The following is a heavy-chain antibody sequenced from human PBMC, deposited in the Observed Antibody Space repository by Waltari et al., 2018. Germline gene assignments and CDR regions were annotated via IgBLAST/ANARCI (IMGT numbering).Heavy chain of an antibody. Sequence: QLQLQESGPGLVKPSETRSLTCTVFGGSISSSSHYWGWIRQPPGKGLEWIGSIYYSGSTYYNPSLKSRVTISVDTSKNQFSLKLSSVTAADTAVYYCARVPFLAMGNWFDPWGQGTLVTVSS. V-gene: IGHV4-39*07. D-gene: IGHD2-2*01. CDR2: IYYSGST. J-gene: IGHJ5*02. CDR1: GGSISSSSHY. CDR3: ARVPFLAMGNWFDP.